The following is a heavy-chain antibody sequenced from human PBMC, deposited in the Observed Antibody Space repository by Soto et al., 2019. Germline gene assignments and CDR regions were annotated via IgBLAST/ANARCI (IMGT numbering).Heavy chain of an antibody. CDR1: GDTFTNYY. CDR3: ARGGHVVVVTAALDY. CDR2: VNPSGGHT. D-gene: IGHD2-21*02. Sequence: QVQLMQSGAEVKKPGASVKVSYKASGDTFTNYYIHWVRQAPGQGLEWMGTVNPSGGHTTYAQHFRGRVTMTRDTATSTLYRELTSLTSDDTAVYYCARGGHVVVVTAALDYWGQGTLVTVSS. V-gene: IGHV1-46*01. J-gene: IGHJ4*02.